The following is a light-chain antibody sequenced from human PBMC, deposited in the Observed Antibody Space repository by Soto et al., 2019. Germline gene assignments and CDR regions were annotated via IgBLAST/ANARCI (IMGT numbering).Light chain of an antibody. J-gene: IGKJ2*01. CDR2: GAS. Sequence: EIVLTQSPGTLSLSPGERATLSCRASQSVSSTYLAWYQQKPGQAPRLLIYGASSRATGIPDRFSGGGSGTDFTLTISRLEPEDFAVYYCQHYGTSPEYTFVQGTKLEIK. CDR1: QSVSSTY. V-gene: IGKV3-20*01. CDR3: QHYGTSPEYT.